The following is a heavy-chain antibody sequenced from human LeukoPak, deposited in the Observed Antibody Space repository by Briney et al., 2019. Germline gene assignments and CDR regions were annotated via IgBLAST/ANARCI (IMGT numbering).Heavy chain of an antibody. D-gene: IGHD4-23*01. CDR2: ISAYNGNT. J-gene: IGHJ4*02. Sequence: VASVKVSCKASGYTFTSYAMNWVRQAPGQGLEWMGWISAYNGNTNYAQKLQGRVTMTTDTSTSTAYMELRSLRSDDTAVYYCAREDYGGNVPFDYWGQGTLVTVSS. CDR3: AREDYGGNVPFDY. CDR1: GYTFTSYA. V-gene: IGHV1-18*01.